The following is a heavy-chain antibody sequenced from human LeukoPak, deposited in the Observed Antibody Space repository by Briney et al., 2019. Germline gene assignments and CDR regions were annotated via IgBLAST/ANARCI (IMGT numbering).Heavy chain of an antibody. CDR3: AKGTGTTFSDAFDI. V-gene: IGHV3-30*02. Sequence: GGSLRLSCAASGFTFSSYGMHWVRQAPGKGLEWVAFIRYDGSNEYYADSVKGRFTISRDNSKNTLYLQMNSLRAEDTAVYYCAKGTGTTFSDAFDIWGQGTMVTVSS. CDR2: IRYDGSNE. J-gene: IGHJ3*02. D-gene: IGHD1-7*01. CDR1: GFTFSSYG.